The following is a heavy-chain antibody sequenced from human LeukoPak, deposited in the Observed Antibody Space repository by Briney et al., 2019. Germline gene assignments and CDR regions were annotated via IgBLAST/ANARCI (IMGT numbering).Heavy chain of an antibody. Sequence: GESLKISCKGSGYSFTNYWIGWVRQMPGKGLEWMGIIFPGDSGTRYNPSFQGQVTISANKSISTAYLQWSSLKASDTAMYYCTCATPYYYGSGSYYTDYWGQGTLVTVSS. CDR3: TCATPYYYGSGSYYTDY. CDR2: IFPGDSGT. D-gene: IGHD3-10*01. J-gene: IGHJ4*02. CDR1: GYSFTNYW. V-gene: IGHV5-51*01.